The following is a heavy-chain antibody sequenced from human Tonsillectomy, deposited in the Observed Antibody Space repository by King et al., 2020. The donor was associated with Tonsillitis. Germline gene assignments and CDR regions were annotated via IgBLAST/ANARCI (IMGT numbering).Heavy chain of an antibody. CDR3: AKSPPYIVVVVAATGGMDV. V-gene: IGHV3-23*04. J-gene: IGHJ6*02. CDR2: ISGSGGST. D-gene: IGHD2-15*01. Sequence: VQLVESGGGLVQPGGSLRLSCAASGFTFSSYAMSWVRQAPGKGLEWVSAISGSGGSTYYADSVKGRFTISRDNSKNTLYLQMNSLRAEDTAVYYCAKSPPYIVVVVAATGGMDVWGQGTTVTVSS. CDR1: GFTFSSYA.